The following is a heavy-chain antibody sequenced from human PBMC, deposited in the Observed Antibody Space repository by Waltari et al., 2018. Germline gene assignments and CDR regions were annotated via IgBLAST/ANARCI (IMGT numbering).Heavy chain of an antibody. J-gene: IGHJ4*02. CDR1: GYTFTNYY. CDR3: ARGRGTLGQLLVTY. Sequence: QVQLVQSGAEVERPGASVRISRKASGYTFTNYYVHWLRQAPGRGFEWLGIIDPDGGGTTYAPKFRDRLSLTRDTSTSVLYMALDNLNSDDSAIYFCARGRGTLGQLLVTYWGQGT. D-gene: IGHD6-13*01. CDR2: IDPDGGGT. V-gene: IGHV1-46*01.